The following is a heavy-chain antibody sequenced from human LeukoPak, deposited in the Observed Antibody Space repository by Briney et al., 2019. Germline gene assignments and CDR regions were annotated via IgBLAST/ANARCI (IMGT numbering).Heavy chain of an antibody. V-gene: IGHV6-1*01. D-gene: IGHD3-10*01. J-gene: IGHJ4*02. CDR2: TYYRSRWGN. CDR3: VRDSDDYYWALDY. Sequence: SQTLSLTCAISGDSVSNNIATWNWVRQSPSRGLEWLGRTYYRSRWGNDYAISVKGRITINPDTSRNQFSLQLNSVTPEDTAVYYCVRDSDDYYWALDYWGQGTLVTVSS. CDR1: GDSVSNNIAT.